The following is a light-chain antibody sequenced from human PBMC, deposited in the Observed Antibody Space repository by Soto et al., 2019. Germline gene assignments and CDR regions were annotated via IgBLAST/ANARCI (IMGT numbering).Light chain of an antibody. Sequence: EIVMTQSPATLSVPLGERATLSCRASQSVSSNLAWYQQKPGQAPRLLIYGASTRATGIPARFSGSGSGTEFTLTISSLQSEDFAVYYCQQYNNWPRTFGQGTKVEIK. J-gene: IGKJ1*01. V-gene: IGKV3-15*01. CDR2: GAS. CDR1: QSVSSN. CDR3: QQYNNWPRT.